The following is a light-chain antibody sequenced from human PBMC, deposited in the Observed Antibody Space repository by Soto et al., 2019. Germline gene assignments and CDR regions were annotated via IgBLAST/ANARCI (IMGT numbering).Light chain of an antibody. Sequence: EIVLTQSPGTLSLSPGERATLSCRASQSVSSNYLAWYQQKPGQAPGLLVYSASTRATGVPDRFSGSWSGTDFTLTISRLEPEDFAVYYCQQFGNSVYTFGQGTNLEMK. CDR3: QQFGNSVYT. J-gene: IGKJ2*01. CDR1: QSVSSNY. CDR2: SAS. V-gene: IGKV3-20*01.